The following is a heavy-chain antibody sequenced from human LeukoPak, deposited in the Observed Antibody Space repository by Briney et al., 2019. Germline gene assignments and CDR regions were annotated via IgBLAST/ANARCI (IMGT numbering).Heavy chain of an antibody. J-gene: IGHJ4*02. V-gene: IGHV3-74*01. CDR1: GFSVSSSW. CDR2: ISSDGTSS. Sequence: GGSLTLSCAAFGFSVSSSWMHWVRQAPGKGLLWVSRISSDGTSSIYADSVKGRFTISRDNAMNTLYLQMSSLRVDDTAVYYCVRSTRDGYDWGQGTLLSVSS. D-gene: IGHD5-24*01. CDR3: VRSTRDGYD.